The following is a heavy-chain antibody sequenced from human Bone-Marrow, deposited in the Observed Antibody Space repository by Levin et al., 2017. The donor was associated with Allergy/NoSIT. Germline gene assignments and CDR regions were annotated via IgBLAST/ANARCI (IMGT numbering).Heavy chain of an antibody. CDR1: GFTFDDFA. J-gene: IGHJ3*02. D-gene: IGHD2/OR15-2a*01. V-gene: IGHV3-9*01. CDR3: ARHRRDAVLWRALDI. CDR2: ITWNSNTI. Sequence: LSLTCAASGFTFDDFAMHWVRQAPGKGLEWVSGITWNSNTIDYADSVKGRFTISRDNAKNSLYLQMNSLRVEDTAFYYCARHRRDAVLWRALDIWGLGTMVTVSP.